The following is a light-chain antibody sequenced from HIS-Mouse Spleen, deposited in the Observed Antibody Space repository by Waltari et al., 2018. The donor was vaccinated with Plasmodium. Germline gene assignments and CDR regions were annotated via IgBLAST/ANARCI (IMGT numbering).Light chain of an antibody. CDR2: GDS. CDR3: QVWDSSSDHYV. J-gene: IGLJ1*01. Sequence: SYVLTQPPSVSVAPGQTARITCWGNNIGSKSVHWYQQKPGQAPVLVVYGDSDRPSGIPERISGSNSGNTATLTISRVEAGDEADYYCQVWDSSSDHYVFGTGTKVTVL. V-gene: IGLV3-21*02. CDR1: NIGSKS.